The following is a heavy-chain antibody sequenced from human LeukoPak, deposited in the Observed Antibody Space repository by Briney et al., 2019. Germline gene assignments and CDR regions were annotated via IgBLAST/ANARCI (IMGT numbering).Heavy chain of an antibody. CDR2: IKQDGSDK. V-gene: IGHV3-7*01. D-gene: IGHD3-22*01. J-gene: IGHJ4*02. CDR3: ARYSNKYDFDSSGHYRSFDY. Sequence: PGGSVRLSCAASGFTFTIYWMSWVRQAPGKGLEWVANIKQDGSDKYYVGSVKGRFTISRDNSKNSLYLQMNSLRAEDTAFYICARYSNKYDFDSSGHYRSFDYWGQGTLVSVSS. CDR1: GFTFTIYW.